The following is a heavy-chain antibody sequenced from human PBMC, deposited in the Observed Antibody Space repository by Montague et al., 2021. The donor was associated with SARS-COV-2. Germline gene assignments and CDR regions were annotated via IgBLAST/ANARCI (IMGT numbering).Heavy chain of an antibody. CDR2: ISWNIGSI. CDR1: GFTFDDYA. Sequence: SLRLSCAASGFTFDDYAMHWVRQAPGKGLEWVSGISWNIGSIGXXXSXXXRFXISRDNAKNSLYLQLNSLRAEDTALYYCAKDMGLGYCSSTSCPLPPFDYWGQGTLVTVSS. D-gene: IGHD2-2*01. V-gene: IGHV3-9*01. J-gene: IGHJ4*02. CDR3: AKDMGLGYCSSTSCPLPPFDY.